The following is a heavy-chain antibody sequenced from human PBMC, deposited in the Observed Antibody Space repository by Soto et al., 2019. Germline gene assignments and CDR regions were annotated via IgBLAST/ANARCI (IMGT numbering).Heavy chain of an antibody. D-gene: IGHD6-19*01. CDR1: GGSFSGYY. J-gene: IGHJ5*02. CDR3: ARGRIAVAGSPIRNWSDP. CDR2: INHSGST. Sequence: PSETLSLTCAVYGGSFSGYYWSWIRQPPGKGLEWIGEINHSGSTNYNPSLKGRVTISVDTSKNQFSLKLSSVTAADTAVYYCARGRIAVAGSPIRNWSDPWGQGTLVTVSS. V-gene: IGHV4-34*01.